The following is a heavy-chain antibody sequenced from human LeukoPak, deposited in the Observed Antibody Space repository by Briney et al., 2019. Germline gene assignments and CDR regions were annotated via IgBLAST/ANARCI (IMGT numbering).Heavy chain of an antibody. D-gene: IGHD3-10*01. V-gene: IGHV3-48*03. CDR2: ISSGGSTI. J-gene: IGHJ4*01. Sequence: GGSLRLSCAASGFTFSSYAMSWVRQAPGKGLEWVSYISSGGSTIYYADSVKGRFTISRDNAKNSLYLEMNSLRAEDTAVYYCASGELPLGIPDYWGQGTLVTVSS. CDR1: GFTFSSYA. CDR3: ASGELPLGIPDY.